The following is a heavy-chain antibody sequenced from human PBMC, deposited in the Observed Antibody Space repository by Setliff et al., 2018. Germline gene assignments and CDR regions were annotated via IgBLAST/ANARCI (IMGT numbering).Heavy chain of an antibody. D-gene: IGHD3-3*01. Sequence: GGSLRLSCAVSGFIFSPYTMNWVRQAPGKGLEWISSIGGSSNTIFYADSVKGRFTISRDNAKNSLYLQMSSLRAEDTAVYYCAKVGIFGGGYFDLWGLGTLVTVSS. V-gene: IGHV3-48*01. CDR1: GFIFSPYT. CDR2: IGGSSNTI. J-gene: IGHJ4*02. CDR3: AKVGIFGGGYFDL.